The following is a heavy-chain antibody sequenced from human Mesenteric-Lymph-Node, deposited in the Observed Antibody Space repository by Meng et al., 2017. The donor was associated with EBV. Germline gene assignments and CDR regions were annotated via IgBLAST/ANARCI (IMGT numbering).Heavy chain of an antibody. J-gene: IGHJ4*02. CDR2: INHSGST. V-gene: IGHV4-34*01. Sequence: GHPQQWGAGLLKPSETLSLTCAVYGGSFSGYYWSWIRQPPGKGLEWIGEINHSGSTNYNPSLKSRVTISVDTSKNQFSLKLSSVTAADTAVYYCARGYGSGHLWGQGTLVTVSS. D-gene: IGHD3-10*01. CDR1: GGSFSGYY. CDR3: ARGYGSGHL.